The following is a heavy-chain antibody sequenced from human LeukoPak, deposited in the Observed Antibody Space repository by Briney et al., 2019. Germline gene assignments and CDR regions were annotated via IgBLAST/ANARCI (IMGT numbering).Heavy chain of an antibody. J-gene: IGHJ4*02. D-gene: IGHD3/OR15-3a*01. CDR1: GGSISSSSYY. CDR3: ARRRPVGFWTGYYTG. V-gene: IGHV4-39*01. Sequence: SETLSLTCTVSGGSISSSSYYWGWIRQPPGKGLEWIGSVYYSGTTYYNPSLRSRVTISVDTSKNQFSLKLSSVTAADTAVYYCARRRPVGFWTGYYTGWGQGTLVTVSS. CDR2: VYYSGTT.